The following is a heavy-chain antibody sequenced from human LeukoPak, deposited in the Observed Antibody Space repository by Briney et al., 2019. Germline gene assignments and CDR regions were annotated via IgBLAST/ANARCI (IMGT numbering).Heavy chain of an antibody. J-gene: IGHJ5*02. CDR2: INHSGST. Sequence: SETLSLTCAVYGGSFSGYYWSWIRQPPGKGLEGIGEINHSGSTNYNPSLKSRVTISVDTSKNRFSLKLSSVTAADTAVYYCARGRLWFGELLEAWGQGTLVTVSS. D-gene: IGHD3-10*01. V-gene: IGHV4-34*01. CDR3: ARGRLWFGELLEA. CDR1: GGSFSGYY.